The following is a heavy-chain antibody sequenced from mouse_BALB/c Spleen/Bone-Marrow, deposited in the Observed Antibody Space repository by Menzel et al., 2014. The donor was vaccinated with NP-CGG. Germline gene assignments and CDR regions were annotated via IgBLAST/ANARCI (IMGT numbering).Heavy chain of an antibody. Sequence: DVMLVESGGGLVKPGGSLKLSCAASGFTFSAYSMSWVCQTPERRLEWVATISSGGHDTYYPDSVKGRFTISRDNAKNALYLQMNSLKSVGSAVYYCSKDGGYDYSYYFDYWGQGTTLTVSS. CDR1: GFTFSAYS. J-gene: IGHJ2*01. CDR3: SKDGGYDYSYYFDY. CDR2: ISSGGHDT. V-gene: IGHV5-6-4*01. D-gene: IGHD2-4*01.